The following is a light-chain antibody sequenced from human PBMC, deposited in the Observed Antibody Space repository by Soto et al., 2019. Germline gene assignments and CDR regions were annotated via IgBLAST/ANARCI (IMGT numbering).Light chain of an antibody. CDR2: EVS. CDR1: SSDIGGYNY. J-gene: IGLJ1*01. Sequence: SVLTQAASVSGAPGQSITISCTGTSSDIGGYNYVSWYQHHPGKAPKVIIYEVSNRPSGVSNRFSGSKSGNTASLTVSGLQAADEADYFCKSYAGSNTYVFGSGTKV. V-gene: IGLV2-14*01. CDR3: KSYAGSNTYV.